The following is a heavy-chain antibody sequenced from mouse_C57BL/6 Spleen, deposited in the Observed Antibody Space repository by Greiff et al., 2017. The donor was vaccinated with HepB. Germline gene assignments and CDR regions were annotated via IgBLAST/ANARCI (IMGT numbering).Heavy chain of an antibody. D-gene: IGHD3-1*01. V-gene: IGHV1-50*01. CDR3: ARPLTRDGGFAY. CDR1: GYTFTSYW. Sequence: VQLQQPGAELVKPGASVKLSCKASGYTFTSYWMQWVKQRPGQGLEWIGEIDPSDSYTNYNQKFKGKATLTVDTSSSTAYMQLSSLTSEDSAVYYCARPLTRDGGFAYWGQGTLVTVSA. J-gene: IGHJ3*01. CDR2: IDPSDSYT.